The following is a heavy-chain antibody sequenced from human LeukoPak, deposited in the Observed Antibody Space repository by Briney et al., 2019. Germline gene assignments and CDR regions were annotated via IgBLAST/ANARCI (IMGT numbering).Heavy chain of an antibody. D-gene: IGHD3-22*01. V-gene: IGHV3-33*01. CDR2: IWYDGSNK. CDR1: GFTFSSYG. J-gene: IGHJ1*01. Sequence: PGGSLRLSCAASGFTFSSYGMHWVRQAPGKGLERVAVIWYDGSNKYYADSVKGRFTISRDNSKNTLYLQMNSLRAEDTAVYYCAREAYYDSSGYYREYFQHWGQGTLVTVSS. CDR3: AREAYYDSSGYYREYFQH.